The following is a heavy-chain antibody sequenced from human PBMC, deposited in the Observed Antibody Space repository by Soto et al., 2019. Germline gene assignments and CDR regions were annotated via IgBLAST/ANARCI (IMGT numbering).Heavy chain of an antibody. V-gene: IGHV3-23*01. CDR3: AKKPYYHLWGSYHYDT. D-gene: IGHD3-16*02. Sequence: PGGSLRLSCAASGLTFGTYAMSWVRQTPGKGLEWVSGISGSGDVTHYADSVKGRFTISRNNSTNIVYLHMSSLRVEDTALYYCAKKPYYHLWGSYHYDTWGQGTPVTVSS. CDR1: GLTFGTYA. J-gene: IGHJ4*02. CDR2: ISGSGDVT.